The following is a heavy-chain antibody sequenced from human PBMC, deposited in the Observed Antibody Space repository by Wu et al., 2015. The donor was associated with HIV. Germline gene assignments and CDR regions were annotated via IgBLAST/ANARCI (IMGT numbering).Heavy chain of an antibody. CDR3: ARSFSGGSSWYMRPLNPFDI. J-gene: IGHJ3*02. CDR1: GDTFSNYA. V-gene: IGHV1-69*14. Sequence: QVQLAQSGAEVKKPGSSVKVSCKASGDTFSNYAINWVRQAPGQGLEWMGGIISIFDIVNYAQKFQGRVTITADKSTSTPYMELSSLISEDTAMYYCARSFSGGSSWYMRPLNPFDIWGQGTLVTVSS. CDR2: IISIFDIV. D-gene: IGHD6-13*01.